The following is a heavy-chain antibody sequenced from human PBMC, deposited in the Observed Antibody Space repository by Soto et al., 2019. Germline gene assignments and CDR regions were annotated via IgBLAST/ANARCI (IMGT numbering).Heavy chain of an antibody. J-gene: IGHJ2*01. Sequence: QLQLQESGSGLVKPSQTLSLTCAVSGGSISSGGYSWRWIRQPPGKGLEWIGYIYHSGSTYYNPSLKSRVTITVERSKNQFSLKLSSVTAADTAVYYCARGPLNSGSYWWYFDLWGRGTLVTVSS. CDR3: ARGPLNSGSYWWYFDL. D-gene: IGHD1-26*01. CDR1: GGSISSGGYS. V-gene: IGHV4-30-2*01. CDR2: IYHSGST.